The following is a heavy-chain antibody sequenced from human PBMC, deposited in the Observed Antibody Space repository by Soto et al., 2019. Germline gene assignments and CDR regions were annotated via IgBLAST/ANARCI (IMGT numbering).Heavy chain of an antibody. J-gene: IGHJ4*02. Sequence: SESLSRTCAVYDGSFSGYYWSWLRHRPGKGLEWIGEIHHSGITNYNPSLKSRVTISVDTTRSQVSLKVASVPAADTAVYYCARGSRDSSPYPYSFDYWGQGTLVTVSS. CDR1: DGSFSGYY. CDR3: ARGSRDSSPYPYSFDY. V-gene: IGHV4-34*01. CDR2: IHHSGIT. D-gene: IGHD3-22*01.